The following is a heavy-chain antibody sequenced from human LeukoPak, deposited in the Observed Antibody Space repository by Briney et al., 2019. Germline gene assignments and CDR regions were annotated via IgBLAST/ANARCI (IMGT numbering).Heavy chain of an antibody. V-gene: IGHV3-7*01. D-gene: IGHD1-26*01. Sequence: GGSLRLSCASSGFTFSSYWMSWVRQAPGKGREWVANIKQDGSEKYYVDSVKGRLTISRHNAKNSLYLQMNSLRAEDTAVYYCARDRGSYGRQWSSNWLDPWGQGTLVTVSS. J-gene: IGHJ5*02. CDR3: ARDRGSYGRQWSSNWLDP. CDR2: IKQDGSEK. CDR1: GFTFSSYW.